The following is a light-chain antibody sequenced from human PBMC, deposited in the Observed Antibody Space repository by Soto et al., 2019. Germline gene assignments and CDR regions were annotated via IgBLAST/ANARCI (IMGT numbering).Light chain of an antibody. Sequence: DIQMTQSPSSLSASVGDRVTISCRASQSVNKYLNWYQQKPGNVPNLLIYAATTLQGGVPSRFNGSGFGTDFTVTISNLQPEDFETYYCQQSFSTPLSLGGGTKVDIK. CDR3: QQSFSTPLS. CDR1: QSVNKY. CDR2: AAT. J-gene: IGKJ4*01. V-gene: IGKV1-39*01.